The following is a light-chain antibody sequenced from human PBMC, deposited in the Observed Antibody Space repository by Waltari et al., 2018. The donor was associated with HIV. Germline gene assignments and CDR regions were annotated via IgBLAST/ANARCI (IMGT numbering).Light chain of an antibody. V-gene: IGKV1-39*01. J-gene: IGKJ2*01. Sequence: DIQLTQSPPSLSAFVGDRVTMTCRASHAISTYVNWYQQRPGKAPKLLIYGAATLQSGVPSRFRGSGSWTEFTVTITTLQPADFATYYCQQSYSSPPTFGQGTKMEIK. CDR2: GAA. CDR3: QQSYSSPPT. CDR1: HAISTY.